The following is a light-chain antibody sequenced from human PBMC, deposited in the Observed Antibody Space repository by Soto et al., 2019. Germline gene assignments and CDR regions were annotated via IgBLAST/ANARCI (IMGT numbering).Light chain of an antibody. J-gene: IGLJ2*01. CDR1: SSNAR. CDR3: SSHGGMA. Sequence: QSALTQPASVSGSPGQSITISCTTTSSNARVSWFQHHPGKAPRLMIYEDTQRPSGVSNRLSGSKSGNTASLTITGLQAEDEADYYCSSHGGMAFGGGTQLTVL. V-gene: IGLV2-23*01. CDR2: EDT.